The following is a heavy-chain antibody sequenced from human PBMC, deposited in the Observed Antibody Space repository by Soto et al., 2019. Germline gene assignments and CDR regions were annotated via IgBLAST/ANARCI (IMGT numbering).Heavy chain of an antibody. CDR2: ISYDGSNK. V-gene: IGHV3-30-3*01. Sequence: PGGSLRLSCAASGFTFSSYAMHWVRQAPGKGLEWVAVISYDGSNKYYADSVKGRFTISRDNSKNTLYLQMNSLRAEDTAVYYCARDIQSSGGSPPTNYYYYYGMDVWGQGTTVTVSS. J-gene: IGHJ6*02. D-gene: IGHD2-15*01. CDR1: GFTFSSYA. CDR3: ARDIQSSGGSPPTNYYYYYGMDV.